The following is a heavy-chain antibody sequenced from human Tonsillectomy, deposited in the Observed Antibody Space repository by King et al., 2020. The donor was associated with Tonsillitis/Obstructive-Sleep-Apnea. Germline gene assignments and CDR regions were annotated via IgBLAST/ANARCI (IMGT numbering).Heavy chain of an antibody. J-gene: IGHJ4*02. V-gene: IGHV4-59*01. CDR1: GGSISTYY. Sequence: QLQESGPGLVKPSETLSLTCTVSGGSISTYYWSWIRQPPGKGLEWIGYIYYSGSTNYHPSLKSRVNISVDTSKNPFSLKLSSVTAADTAVYYCARRVVGPYLDYWGQGNLVTVSS. CDR3: ARRVVGPYLDY. D-gene: IGHD3-16*02. CDR2: IYYSGST.